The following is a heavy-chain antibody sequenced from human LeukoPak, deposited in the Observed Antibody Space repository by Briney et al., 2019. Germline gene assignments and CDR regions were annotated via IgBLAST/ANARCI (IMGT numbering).Heavy chain of an antibody. CDR1: CGSFMGYY. CDR3: ARWRGRVLRRVRGVIQDDY. V-gene: IGHV4-34*01. Sequence: SAALSLPSGVVCGSFMGYYWRCMRQPPRKGLEGIGGINHSGSTNYNPSPQRRVTISVDTSKHHFSLKLGPVPAAAAAVYYCARWRGRVLRRVRGVIQDDYWGQGTLVTVSS. CDR2: INHSGST. D-gene: IGHD3-10*01. J-gene: IGHJ4*02.